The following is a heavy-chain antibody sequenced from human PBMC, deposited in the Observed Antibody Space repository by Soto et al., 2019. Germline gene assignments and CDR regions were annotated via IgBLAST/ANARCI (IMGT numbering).Heavy chain of an antibody. CDR1: GYTFTSYY. V-gene: IGHV1-18*04. CDR2: ISAYNGNT. Sequence: GASVKVSCKASGYTFTSYYMHWVRQAPGQGLEWMGWISAYNGNTNYAQKLQGRVTMTTDTSTSTAYMELRSLRSDDTAVYYCARDTPRYYDFSYGMDVWGQGTTVTVSS. CDR3: ARDTPRYYDFSYGMDV. J-gene: IGHJ6*02. D-gene: IGHD3-3*01.